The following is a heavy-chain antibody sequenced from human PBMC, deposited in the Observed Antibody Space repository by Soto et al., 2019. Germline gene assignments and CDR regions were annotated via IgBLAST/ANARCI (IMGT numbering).Heavy chain of an antibody. Sequence: QVQLQESGPGLVKPSQTLSLTCTVSGGSIRSGGYYWSWIRQHPAKGLEWIGYIDYSGSTYSNPSLKIRVTLTVDSSKKQFLLQLRSVLAVDMAVYYWAGYFGVAAAGPFVFWGQRTLVTVSS. J-gene: IGHJ4*02. CDR3: AGYFGVAAAGPFVF. D-gene: IGHD6-13*01. CDR2: IDYSGST. CDR1: GGSIRSGGYY. V-gene: IGHV4-31*03.